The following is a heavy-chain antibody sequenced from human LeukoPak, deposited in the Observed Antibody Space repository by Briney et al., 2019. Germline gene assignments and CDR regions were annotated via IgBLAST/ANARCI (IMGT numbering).Heavy chain of an antibody. V-gene: IGHV3-23*01. D-gene: IGHD3-10*01. J-gene: IGHJ6*02. CDR2: ISGSGGST. Sequence: GGSLRLSCAASGFTFSSYAMSWVRPAPGKGLEWVSAISGSGGSTYYADSVKGRFTISRDNSKNTLYLQMNSLRAEDTAVYYCAKDLLWFGELFQYYGMDVWGQGTTVTVSS. CDR1: GFTFSSYA. CDR3: AKDLLWFGELFQYYGMDV.